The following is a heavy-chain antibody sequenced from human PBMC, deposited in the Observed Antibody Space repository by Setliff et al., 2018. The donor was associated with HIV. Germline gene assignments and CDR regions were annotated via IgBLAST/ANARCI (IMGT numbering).Heavy chain of an antibody. Sequence: GSLRLSCAASGFTFSDYYMSWIRQAPGKGLEWISYMSRGGRTKYYADSVKGRFTISRDNAKNSLYLQMNSLRAEDTTIYYCARVPVMATITYWYFDLWGRGTLVTVSS. CDR1: GFTFSDYY. V-gene: IGHV3-11*04. CDR2: MSRGGRTK. CDR3: ARVPVMATITYWYFDL. J-gene: IGHJ2*01. D-gene: IGHD5-12*01.